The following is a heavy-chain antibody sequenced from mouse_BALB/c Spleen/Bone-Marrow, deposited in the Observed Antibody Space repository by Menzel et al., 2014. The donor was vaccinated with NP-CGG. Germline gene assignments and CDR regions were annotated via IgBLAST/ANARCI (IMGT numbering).Heavy chain of an antibody. J-gene: IGHJ2*01. CDR1: GYTFTNYW. CDR2: INPSTGYT. Sequence: QVQLQQSGAELAKPGASVKMSCKASGYTFTNYWMHWVKQRPGQGLEWIGYINPSTGYTEYNQKLKGKATLTADKSSSTAYMQLSSLTSEDSAVYYCAGIYYYGRDYWGQGTTLTVSS. V-gene: IGHV1-7*01. CDR3: AGIYYYGRDY. D-gene: IGHD1-1*01.